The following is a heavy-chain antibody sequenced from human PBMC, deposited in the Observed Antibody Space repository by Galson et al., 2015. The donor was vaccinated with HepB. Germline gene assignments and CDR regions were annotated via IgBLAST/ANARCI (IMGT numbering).Heavy chain of an antibody. D-gene: IGHD6-6*01. Sequence: SLRLSCAASGFTFSSYCMHWVRQAPGKGLEWVAVISYDGSNKYYADSVKGRFTISRDNSKNTLYLQMNSLRAEDTAVYYCAKDGSYLSMAAGAIDICCQVTLVTAPS. V-gene: IGHV3-30*18. CDR1: GFTFSSYC. CDR2: ISYDGSNK. J-gene: IGHJ3*02. CDR3: AKDGSYLSMAAGAIDI.